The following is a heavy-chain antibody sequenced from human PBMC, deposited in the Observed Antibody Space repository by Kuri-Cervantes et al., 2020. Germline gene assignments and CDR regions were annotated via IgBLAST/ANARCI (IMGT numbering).Heavy chain of an antibody. V-gene: IGHV1-3*02. CDR2: SNAGNGNT. D-gene: IGHD6-6*01. CDR3: ARATSTEYIAARGAFDI. CDR1: GYTFTSYA. J-gene: IGHJ3*02. Sequence: ASVKVSCKASGYTFTSYAMHWVRQAPGQRLEWMGWSNAGNGNTKYSQEFQGRVTITRDTSASTAYMELSRLRSDDTAVYYCARATSTEYIAARGAFDIWGQGTMVTVSS.